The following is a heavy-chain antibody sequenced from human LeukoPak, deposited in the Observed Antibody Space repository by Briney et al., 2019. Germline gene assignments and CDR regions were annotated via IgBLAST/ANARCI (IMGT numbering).Heavy chain of an antibody. CDR2: IYYSGST. D-gene: IGHD5-12*01. V-gene: IGHV4-59*12. Sequence: SETLSLTCCVSGGSISPYYWSWIRQPPGKGLEWIGYIYYSGSTYYNPSLKSRVTISVDTSKNQFSLKLSSVTAADTAVYYCARMGSGGYSGYDVFDYWGQGTLVTVSS. J-gene: IGHJ4*02. CDR3: ARMGSGGYSGYDVFDY. CDR1: GGSISPYY.